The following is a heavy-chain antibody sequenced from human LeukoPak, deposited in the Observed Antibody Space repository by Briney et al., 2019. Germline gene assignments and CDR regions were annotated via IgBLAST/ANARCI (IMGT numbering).Heavy chain of an antibody. J-gene: IGHJ5*02. CDR3: AKSPITFGGVIA. V-gene: IGHV3-23*01. CDR2: ISGSGGST. CDR1: GFTFSSYA. D-gene: IGHD3-16*02. Sequence: HAGGSLRLSCAASGFTFSSYAMSWVRQAPGKGLEWVSAISGSGGSTYYADSVKGRFTISGDNSKNTLYLQMNSLRAEDTAVYYCAKSPITFGGVIAWGQGTLVTVSS.